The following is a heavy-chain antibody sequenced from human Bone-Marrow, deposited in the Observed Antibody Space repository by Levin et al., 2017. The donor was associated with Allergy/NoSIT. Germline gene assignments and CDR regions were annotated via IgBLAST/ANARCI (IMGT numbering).Heavy chain of an antibody. V-gene: IGHV3-23*01. CDR3: AKGTSSSGWPWYCDL. D-gene: IGHD6-19*01. Sequence: GESLKISCAASGFTFSTYATTWVRQAPGKGLEYVSAISGGGDTTYYADSVKGRFTISRDNSKNTLSLQMNSLRAEDTAVYYCAKGTSSSGWPWYCDLWGRGTLVTVSS. CDR2: ISGGGDTT. CDR1: GFTFSTYA. J-gene: IGHJ2*01.